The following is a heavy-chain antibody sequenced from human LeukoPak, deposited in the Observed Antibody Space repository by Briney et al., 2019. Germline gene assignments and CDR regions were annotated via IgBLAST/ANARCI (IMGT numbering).Heavy chain of an antibody. CDR2: IYYSGST. CDR1: GGSISSGGYY. D-gene: IGHD3-22*01. V-gene: IGHV4-31*03. J-gene: IGHJ4*02. CDR3: ARDPRDSSGYFGYFDY. Sequence: SQTLSLTCTVSGGSISSGGYYWSWLRQHPGKGLEWIGYIYYSGSTYYNPSLKSRVTISVDTSKNQFSLKLSSVTAADTAVYYCARDPRDSSGYFGYFDYWGQGTLVTVSS.